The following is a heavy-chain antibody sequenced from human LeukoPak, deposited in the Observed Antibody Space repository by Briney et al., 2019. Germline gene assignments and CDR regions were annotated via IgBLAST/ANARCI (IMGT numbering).Heavy chain of an antibody. V-gene: IGHV1-69*04. CDR3: ARVVGYSSSWYYFDY. Sequence: SSVKVSCKASGGTFSSYAISWVRQAPGQGLEWMGRIIPILGIANYAQKFQGRVTITADKSTSTAYMELSSLRSEDTAVYYCARVVGYSSSWYYFDYWGQGTLVTVSS. J-gene: IGHJ4*02. CDR2: IIPILGIA. CDR1: GGTFSSYA. D-gene: IGHD6-13*01.